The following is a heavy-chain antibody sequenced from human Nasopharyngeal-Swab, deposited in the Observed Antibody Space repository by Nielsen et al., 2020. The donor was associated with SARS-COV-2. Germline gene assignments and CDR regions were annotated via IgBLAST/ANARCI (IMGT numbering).Heavy chain of an antibody. D-gene: IGHD6-19*01. J-gene: IGHJ3*02. CDR1: GFTFSSYG. CDR2: ISSSSSYI. V-gene: IGHV3-21*01. Sequence: GESLKISCAASGFTFSSYGMNWVRQAPGKGLEWVSSISSSSSYIYYADSVKGRFTISRDNAKNSLYLQMNSLRAEDTAVYYCARVRSLAGHDAFDIWGQGTMVTVSS. CDR3: ARVRSLAGHDAFDI.